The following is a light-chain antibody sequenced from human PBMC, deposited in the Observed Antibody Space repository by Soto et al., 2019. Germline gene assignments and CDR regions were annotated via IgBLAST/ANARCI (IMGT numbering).Light chain of an antibody. CDR2: DSS. V-gene: IGKV1-5*01. CDR3: QQYNSQWT. J-gene: IGKJ1*01. Sequence: DIQMTLSPSTLSASVGDRVTITCRSSQSISSALAWYRQKPGKAPKLLIYDSSSLESGVPSRFSGSGSGTDFTLTISNLQPEDFATFYCQQYNSQWTFGQGTKVDI. CDR1: QSISSA.